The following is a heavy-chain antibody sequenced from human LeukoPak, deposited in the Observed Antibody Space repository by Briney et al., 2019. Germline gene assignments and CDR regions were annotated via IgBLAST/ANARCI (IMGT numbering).Heavy chain of an antibody. CDR3: ARAPSIAVAGTGGSYYFDY. CDR1: GGSFSGYY. V-gene: IGHV4-34*01. D-gene: IGHD6-19*01. CDR2: INHSGST. J-gene: IGHJ4*02. Sequence: SETLSLTCAVYGGSFSGYYWSWIRQPPGKGLEWIGEINHSGSTNYNPSLKSRVTISVDTSKNQLSLKLSSVTAADTAVYYCARAPSIAVAGTGGSYYFDYWGQGTLVTVSS.